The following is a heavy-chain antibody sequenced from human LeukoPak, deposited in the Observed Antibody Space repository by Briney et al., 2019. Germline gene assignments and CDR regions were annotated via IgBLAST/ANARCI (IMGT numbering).Heavy chain of an antibody. J-gene: IGHJ4*02. CDR3: ARGHTYSSGWYDY. CDR1: GGSISSYY. V-gene: IGHV4-59*08. D-gene: IGHD6-19*01. CDR2: IYYSGST. Sequence: SETLSLTCTVSGGSISSYYWSWIRQPPGKGLEWIGYIYYSGSTNYNPSLKSRVTISVDTSKNQFSLKLSSVTAADTAVYYCARGHTYSSGWYDYWGQGTLVTVSS.